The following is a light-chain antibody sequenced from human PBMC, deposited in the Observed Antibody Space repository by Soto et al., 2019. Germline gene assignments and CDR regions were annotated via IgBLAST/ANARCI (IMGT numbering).Light chain of an antibody. Sequence: AIQMTQSPPSLSASVGDRVIITCRASQDIRVDVGWLQQRPGHAPNLLIYAASTLHTGVQSTFTGSWSGTDFNLTIKDLQPDDGANYFCLQDYDFPYTFGQGTKLEI. CDR3: LQDYDFPYT. CDR2: AAS. CDR1: QDIRVD. V-gene: IGKV1-6*01. J-gene: IGKJ2*01.